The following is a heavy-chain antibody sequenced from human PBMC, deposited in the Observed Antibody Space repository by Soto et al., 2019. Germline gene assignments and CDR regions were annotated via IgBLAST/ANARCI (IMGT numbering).Heavy chain of an antibody. J-gene: IGHJ4*02. CDR2: VNPIVSMS. CDR3: ATSYGSGYRAFDY. CDR1: GDTLNFYS. V-gene: IGHV1-69*04. D-gene: IGHD3-10*01. Sequence: QVQLVQSGAEVKRPGSSEKVSCKASGDTLNFYSINWVRQAPGLGLEWMGRVNPIVSMSNYAQRFQGRVTMTADKSTSTAYMELSGLRSEDTASYYCATSYGSGYRAFDYWGQGALVTVSS.